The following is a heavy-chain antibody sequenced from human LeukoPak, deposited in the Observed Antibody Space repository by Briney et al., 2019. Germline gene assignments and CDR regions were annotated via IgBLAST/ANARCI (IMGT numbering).Heavy chain of an antibody. CDR1: GFTFSSYA. J-gene: IGHJ6*03. Sequence: GGSLRLSCAASGFTFSSYAMSWVRQAPGKGLEWVSAISGSGGSTYYADSVKGRFTISRDNAKNSLYLQMNSLRVEDTAVYYCARDGCDGCPYCSSTSCYGLHYYMDVWGKGTTVTVSS. CDR3: ARDGCDGCPYCSSTSCYGLHYYMDV. V-gene: IGHV3-23*01. D-gene: IGHD2-2*01. CDR2: ISGSGGST.